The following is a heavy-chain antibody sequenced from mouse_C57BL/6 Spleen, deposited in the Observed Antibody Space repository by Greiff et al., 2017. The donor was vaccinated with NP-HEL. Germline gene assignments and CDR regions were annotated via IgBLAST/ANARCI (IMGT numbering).Heavy chain of an antibody. CDR2: IDPETGGT. D-gene: IGHD2-4*01. CDR3: TRWRDYGPFDV. V-gene: IGHV1-15*01. J-gene: IGHJ1*03. CDR1: GYTFTDYE. Sequence: VQLQQSGAELVRPGASVTLSCKASGYTFTDYEMHWVKQTPVHGLEWIGAIDPETGGTAYNQKFKGKAILTADKSSSTAYMELRSLTSEDSAVYYCTRWRDYGPFDVWGTGTTVTVSS.